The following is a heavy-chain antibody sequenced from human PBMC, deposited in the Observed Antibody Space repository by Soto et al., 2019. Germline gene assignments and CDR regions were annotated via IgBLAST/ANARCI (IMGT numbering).Heavy chain of an antibody. D-gene: IGHD2-8*02. CDR2: IHGGGTV. CDR1: GFDFDNFE. J-gene: IGHJ4*02. V-gene: IGHV3-48*03. CDR3: VGGGLRYFDY. Sequence: GGSLRLSCVASGFDFDNFEMNWVRQAPGRGPEWLSHIHGGGTVYYADSVKGRFTISRENSNNSLYLQMESRRDEDTGVYCGVGGGLRYFDYWGQGALVTVSS.